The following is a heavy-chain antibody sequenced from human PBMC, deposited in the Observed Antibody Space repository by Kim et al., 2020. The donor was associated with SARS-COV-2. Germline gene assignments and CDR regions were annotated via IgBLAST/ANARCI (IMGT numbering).Heavy chain of an antibody. CDR1: GYTFTSYG. CDR3: AREYPAADDYYYGMDV. V-gene: IGHV1-18*01. Sequence: ASVKVSCKASGYTFTSYGISWVRQAPGQGLEWMGWISAYNGNTNYAQKLQGRVTMTTDTSTSTAYMELRSLRSDDTAVYYCAREYPAADDYYYGMDVWGQGTTVTVSS. CDR2: ISAYNGNT. J-gene: IGHJ6*02. D-gene: IGHD6-13*01.